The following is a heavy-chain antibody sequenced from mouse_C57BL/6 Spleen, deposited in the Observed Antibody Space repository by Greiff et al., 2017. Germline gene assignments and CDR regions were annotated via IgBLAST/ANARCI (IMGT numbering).Heavy chain of an antibody. J-gene: IGHJ2*01. CDR1: GYTFTSYW. D-gene: IGHD1-1*01. CDR3: ALIITTVVATDDFDY. V-gene: IGHV1-52*01. Sequence: QVQLQQPGAELVRPGSSVKLSCKASGYTFTSYWMHWVKQRPIQGLEWIGNIDPSDSETHYNQKFKDKATLTVDKSSSTAYMQLSSLTSEDSAVYYCALIITTVVATDDFDYWGQGTTLTVSS. CDR2: IDPSDSET.